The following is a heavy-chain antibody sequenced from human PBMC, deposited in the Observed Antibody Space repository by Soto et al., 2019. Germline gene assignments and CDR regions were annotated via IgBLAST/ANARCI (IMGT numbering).Heavy chain of an antibody. D-gene: IGHD5-12*01. CDR2: MSSGGGTI. CDR3: AKEKTVTDSGYDAFDV. V-gene: IGHV3-48*03. Sequence: EVQLVESGGGLVQPGGSLRLSCAASGFAFSSYEMDWVRQAPGKGLEWIAHMSSGGGTIYYADSVKGRFTISRDNARDSLYLEMNSLRVEDTAIYYCAKEKTVTDSGYDAFDVWGQGTMVTVS. CDR1: GFAFSSYE. J-gene: IGHJ3*01.